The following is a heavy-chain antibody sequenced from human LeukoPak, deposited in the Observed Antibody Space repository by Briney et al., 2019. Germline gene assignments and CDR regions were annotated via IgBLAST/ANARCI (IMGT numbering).Heavy chain of an antibody. Sequence: ASVKVSCKAPGYTFTSYAMNWVRQAPGQGLEWMGWINTNTGNPTYAQGFTGRFVFSLDTSVSTAYLQISSLKAEDTAVYYCARDIPPGPTGDSSGDLDYWGQGTLVTVSS. CDR1: GYTFTSYA. CDR3: ARDIPPGPTGDSSGDLDY. CDR2: INTNTGNP. D-gene: IGHD3-22*01. V-gene: IGHV7-4-1*02. J-gene: IGHJ4*02.